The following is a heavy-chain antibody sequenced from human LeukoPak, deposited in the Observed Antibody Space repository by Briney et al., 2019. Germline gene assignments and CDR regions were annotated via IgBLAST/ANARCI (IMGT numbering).Heavy chain of an antibody. J-gene: IGHJ3*02. CDR1: GGSISSYY. CDR3: ARPFSQYEAFDI. Sequence: PSETLSLTCTVSGGSISSYYWSWIRQPPGKGLEWIGYIYYSGSTNYNPPLKSRVTISVDTSKNQFSLKLSSVTAADTAVYYCARPFSQYEAFDIWGQGTMVTVSS. V-gene: IGHV4-59*08. D-gene: IGHD2-2*01. CDR2: IYYSGST.